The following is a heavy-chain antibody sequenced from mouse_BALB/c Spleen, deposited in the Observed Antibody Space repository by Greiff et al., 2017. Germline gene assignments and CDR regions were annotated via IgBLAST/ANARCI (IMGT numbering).Heavy chain of an antibody. Sequence: EVHLVESGGGLVKPGGSLKLSCAASGFTFSDYYMYWVRQTPEKRLEWVATISDGGSYTYYPDSVKGRFTISRDNAKNNLYLQMSSLKSEDTAMYYCARSGSIEYGNYWFAYWGQGTLVTVSA. CDR1: GFTFSDYY. CDR3: ARSGSIEYGNYWFAY. CDR2: ISDGGSYT. D-gene: IGHD2-10*02. J-gene: IGHJ3*01. V-gene: IGHV5-4*02.